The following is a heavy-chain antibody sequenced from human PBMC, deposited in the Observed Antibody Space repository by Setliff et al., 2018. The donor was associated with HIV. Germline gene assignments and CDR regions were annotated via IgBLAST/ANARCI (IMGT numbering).Heavy chain of an antibody. CDR3: ARVPVAGANWFDP. CDR1: GGSISSYY. J-gene: IGHJ5*02. CDR2: IYSTGST. Sequence: SETLSLTCTVSGGSISSYYWSWIRQPPGKGLEWIGYIYSTGSTKYNPSLKSRVTISVDTSKNQFSLKLSSVTAADLGVYYCARVPVAGANWFDPWGLGTLVTVSS. D-gene: IGHD2-21*01. V-gene: IGHV4-4*09.